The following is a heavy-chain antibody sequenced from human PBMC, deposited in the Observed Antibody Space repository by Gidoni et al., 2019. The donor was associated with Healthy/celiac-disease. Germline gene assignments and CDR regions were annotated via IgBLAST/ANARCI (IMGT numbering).Heavy chain of an antibody. CDR1: GFPFSSYA. J-gene: IGHJ4*02. V-gene: IGHV3-64*01. CDR2: ISSNGGST. D-gene: IGHD2-15*01. CDR3: ARGQNCSGGSCYSGAFGY. Sequence: EVQLVESGGGLVQPGGSLRLSCAASGFPFSSYAMHWVRQAPGKGLEYVSAISSNGGSTYYANSVKGRFTISRDNSKNTLYLQMGSLRAEDMAVYYCARGQNCSGGSCYSGAFGYWGQGTLVTVSS.